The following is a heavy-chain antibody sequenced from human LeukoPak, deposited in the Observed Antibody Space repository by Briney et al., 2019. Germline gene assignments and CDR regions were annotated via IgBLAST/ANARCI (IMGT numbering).Heavy chain of an antibody. Sequence: GGSLRLSCAASGFTFSSYNMNWVRQAPGKGLEWVSSISSSSSYIYYADSVKGRFTISRDNAKNSLYLQMNSLRAEDTALYYCARDSSEYYDSSGYVGAFDIWGQGTMVTVSS. CDR2: ISSSSSYI. D-gene: IGHD3-22*01. V-gene: IGHV3-21*04. CDR3: ARDSSEYYDSSGYVGAFDI. J-gene: IGHJ3*02. CDR1: GFTFSSYN.